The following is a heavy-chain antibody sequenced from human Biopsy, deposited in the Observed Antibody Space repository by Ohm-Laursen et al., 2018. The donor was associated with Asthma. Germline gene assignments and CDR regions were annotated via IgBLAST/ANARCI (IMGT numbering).Heavy chain of an antibody. Sequence: SQTPSLTCTVGGAYIGSRDHHWSWIRQSPGTGLEWIGFVFWSGTTHYNRSLGRRLSISIDTTRNEFSMTLRSVTAADTAVYFCARVASYGDLYFGIDVWGPGTTVSV. CDR3: ARVASYGDLYFGIDV. CDR2: VFWSGTT. D-gene: IGHD4-17*01. CDR1: GAYIGSRDHH. J-gene: IGHJ6*02. V-gene: IGHV4-30-4*01.